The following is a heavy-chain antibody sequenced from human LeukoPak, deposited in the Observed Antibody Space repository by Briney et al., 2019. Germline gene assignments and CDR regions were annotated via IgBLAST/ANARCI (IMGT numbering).Heavy chain of an antibody. CDR2: TYYSGST. D-gene: IGHD4-23*01. J-gene: IGHJ4*02. Sequence: SETLSLTCTVSGGSISSYYWSWIRQPPGKGLEWIGYTYYSGSTNYNPSLKSRVTISVDTSKNQFSLKLSSVTAADTAVYYCARGDYGGNCDYWGQGTLVTVSS. CDR1: GGSISSYY. CDR3: ARGDYGGNCDY. V-gene: IGHV4-59*01.